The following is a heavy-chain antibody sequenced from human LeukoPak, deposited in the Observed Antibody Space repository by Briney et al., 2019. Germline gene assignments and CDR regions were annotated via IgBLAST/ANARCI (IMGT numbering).Heavy chain of an antibody. V-gene: IGHV1-69*04. CDR1: GGTFSSYA. D-gene: IGHD3-3*01. CDR3: AGPLEFGIFGVVTTPPDV. Sequence: SMKVSCKASGGTFSSYAISWVRQAPGQGLEWMGRIIPIFGIANYAQKFQGRVTITADKSTSTAYMELSSLRSEDTAVYYCAGPLEFGIFGVVTTPPDVWGQGTTVTVSS. J-gene: IGHJ6*02. CDR2: IIPIFGIA.